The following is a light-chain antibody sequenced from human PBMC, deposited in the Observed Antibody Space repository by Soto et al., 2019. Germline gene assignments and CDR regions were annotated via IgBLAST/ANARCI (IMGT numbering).Light chain of an antibody. V-gene: IGKV1-39*01. CDR2: AAS. J-gene: IGKJ5*01. CDR3: QQSYTTPYT. Sequence: DIQMSQSPYSLSASVGDRVTITCRASQSITTYLNWYQHKPGQAPRLLLYAASSVESGVPSRFSGRGSGTEFTLTITSLQPEDFATYYCQQSYTTPYTFGQGTRLEIK. CDR1: QSITTY.